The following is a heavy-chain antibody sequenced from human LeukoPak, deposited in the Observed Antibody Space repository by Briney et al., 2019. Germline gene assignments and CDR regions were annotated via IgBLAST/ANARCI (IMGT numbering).Heavy chain of an antibody. Sequence: PGGSLRLSCAASGFTFGSYSMNWVRQAPGKGLEWVSSISSSSSYIYYADSVKGRFTISRDNAKNSLYLQMNSLRAEDTAVYYCARDGLKDYYDSSGYDWGQGTLVTVSS. D-gene: IGHD3-22*01. V-gene: IGHV3-21*01. J-gene: IGHJ4*02. CDR3: ARDGLKDYYDSSGYD. CDR1: GFTFGSYS. CDR2: ISSSSSYI.